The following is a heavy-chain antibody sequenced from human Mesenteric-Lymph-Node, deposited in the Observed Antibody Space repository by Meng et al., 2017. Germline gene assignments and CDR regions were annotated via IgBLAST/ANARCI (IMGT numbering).Heavy chain of an antibody. CDR1: GFTFSSYS. CDR3: ARDLGRHWFDP. V-gene: IGHV3-21*01. Sequence: GESLKISCAASGFTFSSYSMNWVRQAPGKGLEWVSSISSSSSYIYYADSVKGRFTISRDNAKNSLYLQMNSLRAEDTAVYYCARDLGRHWFDPWGQGTLVTVSS. J-gene: IGHJ5*02. D-gene: IGHD6-25*01. CDR2: ISSSSSYI.